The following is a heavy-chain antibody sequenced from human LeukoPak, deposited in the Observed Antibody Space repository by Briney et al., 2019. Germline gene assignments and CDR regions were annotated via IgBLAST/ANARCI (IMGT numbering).Heavy chain of an antibody. CDR2: ISSSGSTI. CDR3: ARDRLYDFWSGSTNSYYYYGMDV. V-gene: IGHV3-11*01. D-gene: IGHD3-3*01. Sequence: GGSPRLSCAASGFTFSDYYMSWIRQAPGKGLEWVSYISSSGSTIYYADSVKGRFTISRDNAKNSLYLQMNSLRAEDTAVYYCARDRLYDFWSGSTNSYYYYGMDVWGQGTTVTVSS. CDR1: GFTFSDYY. J-gene: IGHJ6*02.